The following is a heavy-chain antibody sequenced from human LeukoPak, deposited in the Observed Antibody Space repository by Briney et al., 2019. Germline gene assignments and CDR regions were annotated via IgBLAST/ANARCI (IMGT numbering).Heavy chain of an antibody. CDR3: ARGVGAEAFDI. D-gene: IGHD1-26*01. V-gene: IGHV3-33*07. CDR2: IEYDGSYK. J-gene: IGHJ3*02. CDR1: GFTFSSYA. Sequence: GRSLRLSCAASGFTFSSYAMWWVRQAPGKGLEWVAVIEYDGSYKYYADSVKGRFTISRDNAKNSLYLQMNSLRAEDTAVYYCARGVGAEAFDIWGQGTMVTVSS.